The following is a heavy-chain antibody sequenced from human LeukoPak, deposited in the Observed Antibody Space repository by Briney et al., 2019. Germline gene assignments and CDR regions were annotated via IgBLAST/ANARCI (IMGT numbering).Heavy chain of an antibody. CDR1: GFTFSSYA. CDR3: AKGNSGSYYDAFDI. CDR2: IWYDGSKK. V-gene: IGHV3-33*06. Sequence: GTSLRLSCEASGFTFSSYAMHWVRQAPGKGLEWVALIWYDGSKKYYADSVKGRFTISRDNSKNTLYLQMNSLRAEDTAVYYCAKGNSGSYYDAFDIWGQGTMVTVSS. D-gene: IGHD1-26*01. J-gene: IGHJ3*02.